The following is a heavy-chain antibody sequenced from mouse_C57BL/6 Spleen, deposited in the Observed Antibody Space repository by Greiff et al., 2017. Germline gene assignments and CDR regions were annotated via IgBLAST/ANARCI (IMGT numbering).Heavy chain of an antibody. CDR2: IYPGDGDT. V-gene: IGHV1-82*01. CDR1: GYAFSSSW. D-gene: IGHD1-1*01. CDR3: ARPNYYGSSYGYFDV. J-gene: IGHJ1*03. Sequence: VQLQQSGPELVKPGASVKISCKASGYAFSSSWMNWVKQRPGKGLEWLGRIYPGDGDTNYNGKFKGKATLTADKSSSTAYMQRSSLTSEDSVVYCCARPNYYGSSYGYFDVWGTGTTVTVSS.